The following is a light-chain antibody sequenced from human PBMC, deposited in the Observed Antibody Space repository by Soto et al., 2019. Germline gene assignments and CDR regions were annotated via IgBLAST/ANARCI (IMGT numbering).Light chain of an antibody. CDR2: WAS. V-gene: IGKV4-1*01. CDR3: QQYFTPPQT. CDR1: QSGLRRSNSKNL. Sequence: IVMTQSPGSLAVSLGETATINCKSSQSGLRRSNSKNLLAWYQQKAGQPPKVLIYWASSRESGVPDLFRGSGSETDFTLTITNVQADDVAVYYCQQYFTPPQTLGPGTKVEI. J-gene: IGKJ2*01.